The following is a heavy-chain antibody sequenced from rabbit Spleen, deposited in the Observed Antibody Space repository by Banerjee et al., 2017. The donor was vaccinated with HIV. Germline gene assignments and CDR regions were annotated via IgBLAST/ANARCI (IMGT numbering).Heavy chain of an antibody. CDR1: GFSFSSGYR. V-gene: IGHV1S45*01. J-gene: IGHJ4*01. D-gene: IGHD2-1*01. CDR2: ILTGSSKT. Sequence: QQQLEESGGGLVKPEGSLTLTCTASGFSFSSGYRICWVRQAPGKGLEWIACILTGSSKTYYANWAKGRFTISKTSSTTVTLQMTRLTDADTATYFCARGSATMTMVITGYYFNLWGQGTLVTVS. CDR3: ARGSATMTMVITGYYFNL.